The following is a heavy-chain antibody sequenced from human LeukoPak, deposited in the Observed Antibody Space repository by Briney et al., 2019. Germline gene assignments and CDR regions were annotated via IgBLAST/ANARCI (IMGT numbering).Heavy chain of an antibody. CDR3: ARPRGGKWSGAVFDY. V-gene: IGHV3-48*02. Sequence: GGSLRLSCAASGFTFSSYSMNWVRQAPGKGLEWVSYISSSSSTIYYADSVKGRFTISRDNAKNSLYLQMNSLRDEDTAVYYCARPRGGKWSGAVFDYWGQGTLVTVSS. D-gene: IGHD2-15*01. CDR1: GFTFSSYS. J-gene: IGHJ4*02. CDR2: ISSSSSTI.